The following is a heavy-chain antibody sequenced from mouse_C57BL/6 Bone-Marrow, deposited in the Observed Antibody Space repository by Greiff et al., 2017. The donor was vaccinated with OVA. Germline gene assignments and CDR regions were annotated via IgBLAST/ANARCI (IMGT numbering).Heavy chain of an antibody. CDR2: INPSNGGT. V-gene: IGHV1-53*01. CDR3: ARSRIYYDYDWFAY. D-gene: IGHD2-4*01. CDR1: GYTFTSYW. Sequence: VQLQQPGTELVKPGASVKLSCKASGYTFTSYWMHWVKQRPGQGLEWIGNINPSNGGTNYNEKFKSKATLTVDKSSSTAYMQLSSQTSEDSAVYYCARSRIYYDYDWFAYWGQGTLVTVSA. J-gene: IGHJ3*01.